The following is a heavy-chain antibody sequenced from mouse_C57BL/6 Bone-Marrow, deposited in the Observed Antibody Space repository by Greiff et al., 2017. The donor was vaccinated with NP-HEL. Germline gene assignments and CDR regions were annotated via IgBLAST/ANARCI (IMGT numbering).Heavy chain of an antibody. CDR3: ARRLGLFAY. V-gene: IGHV5-6*02. D-gene: IGHD4-1*01. Sequence: EVMLVESGGDLVKPGGSLKLSCAASGFTFSSYGMSWVRQTPDKRLEWVATISSGGSYTYYPDSVKGRFTISRDNAKNTLYLQMSSLKSEDTAMYYCARRLGLFAYWGQGTLVTVSA. J-gene: IGHJ3*01. CDR1: GFTFSSYG. CDR2: ISSGGSYT.